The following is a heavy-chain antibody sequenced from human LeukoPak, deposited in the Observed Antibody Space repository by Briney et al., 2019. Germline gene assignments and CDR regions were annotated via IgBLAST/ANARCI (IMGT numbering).Heavy chain of an antibody. D-gene: IGHD3-16*02. V-gene: IGHV5-51*01. Sequence: GESLKISCKGSGYSFTSYWNGWVGQMPGKGLEWMGIIYPGDSHTSYSPSFQGQVTISADKSISTAYLQWSSLKASDTAMYYCARRGSYDYVWGSYRFGGFDYWGQGTLVTVSS. CDR3: ARRGSYDYVWGSYRFGGFDY. J-gene: IGHJ4*02. CDR1: GYSFTSYW. CDR2: IYPGDSHT.